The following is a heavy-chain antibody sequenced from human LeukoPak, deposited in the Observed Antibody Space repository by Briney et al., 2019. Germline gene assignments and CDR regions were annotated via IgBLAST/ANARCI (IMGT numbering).Heavy chain of an antibody. Sequence: PSETLSLTCTVSGGSISSGGYYWSWIRQHPGKGLEWIGYIYYSGSTNYNPSLKSRVTISVDTSKNQFSLKLSSVTAADTAVYYCAIYSSSWYYFDYWGQGTLVTVSS. D-gene: IGHD6-13*01. V-gene: IGHV4-61*08. CDR3: AIYSSSWYYFDY. J-gene: IGHJ4*02. CDR1: GGSISSGGYY. CDR2: IYYSGST.